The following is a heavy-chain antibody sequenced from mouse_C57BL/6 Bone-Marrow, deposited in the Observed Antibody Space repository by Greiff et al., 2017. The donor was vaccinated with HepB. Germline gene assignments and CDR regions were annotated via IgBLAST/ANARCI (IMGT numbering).Heavy chain of an antibody. CDR1: GYSFTSYY. V-gene: IGHV1-66*01. D-gene: IGHD3-2*02. J-gene: IGHJ4*01. CDR2: IYPGSGNT. CDR3: ARGAGGSGYYAMDY. Sequence: QVQLQQSGPELVKPGASVKISCKASGYSFTSYYIHWVKQRPGQGLEWIGWIYPGSGNTKYNEKFKGKATLTADTSSSTAYMQLSSLTSEDSAVYYCARGAGGSGYYAMDYWGQGTSVTVSS.